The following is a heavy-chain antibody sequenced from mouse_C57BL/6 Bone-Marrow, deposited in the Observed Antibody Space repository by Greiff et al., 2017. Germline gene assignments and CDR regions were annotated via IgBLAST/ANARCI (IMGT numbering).Heavy chain of an antibody. D-gene: IGHD4-1*02. V-gene: IGHV7-1*01. Sequence: EVMLVESGGGLVQSGRSLRLSCATSGFTFSDFYMEWVRQAPGKGLEWIAASRNKANDYTTEYSASVKGRFIVSRDTYQSILYLQMNALRAEDTAIYYCARVSSTGTGYYFDYWGQGTTLTVSS. J-gene: IGHJ2*01. CDR2: SRNKANDYTT. CDR1: GFTFSDFY. CDR3: ARVSSTGTGYYFDY.